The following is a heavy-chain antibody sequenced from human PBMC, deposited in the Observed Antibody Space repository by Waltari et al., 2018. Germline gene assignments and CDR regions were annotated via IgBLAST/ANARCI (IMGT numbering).Heavy chain of an antibody. V-gene: IGHV1-2*04. Sequence: QVQLVQSGAEVTKPGASVKVSCKPSGYTFTDYHIHWVRQAPGQGLEWMGWINPKSGATYYAQTFQGWVTMTRDTSTSTGFMERRSLKSDDTAVYYCARRSCNGECYAPYIYWGQGTLVTVSS. CDR2: INPKSGAT. D-gene: IGHD2-8*01. CDR3: ARRSCNGECYAPYIY. CDR1: GYTFTDYH. J-gene: IGHJ4*02.